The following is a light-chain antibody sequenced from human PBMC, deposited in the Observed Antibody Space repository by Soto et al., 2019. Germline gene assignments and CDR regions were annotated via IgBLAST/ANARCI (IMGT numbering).Light chain of an antibody. CDR2: GAS. V-gene: IGKV3-15*01. CDR3: QQYNNWPYT. CDR1: QIVSTN. J-gene: IGKJ2*01. Sequence: EILMTHSPDPLSVSAGERPTFSCRAIQIVSTNLAWYQQKPGQAPRLLIYGASTRATGIPARFSGSGSGTEFTLTISSLQSEDFAVYHCQQYNNWPYTFGQGTKLEIK.